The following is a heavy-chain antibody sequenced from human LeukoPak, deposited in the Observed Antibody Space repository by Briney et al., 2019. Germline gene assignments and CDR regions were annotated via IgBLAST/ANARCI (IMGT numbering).Heavy chain of an antibody. J-gene: IGHJ4*02. Sequence: GRSLRLSCAASGFTFSSYGMHWVRQAPGKGLEWVAVISYDGSNKYYADSVKGRFTISRDNSKNTLYLQMNSLRAEDTAVYYCAKPRLYGDYPYTLDYWGQGTLVTVSS. V-gene: IGHV3-30*18. D-gene: IGHD4-17*01. CDR1: GFTFSSYG. CDR3: AKPRLYGDYPYTLDY. CDR2: ISYDGSNK.